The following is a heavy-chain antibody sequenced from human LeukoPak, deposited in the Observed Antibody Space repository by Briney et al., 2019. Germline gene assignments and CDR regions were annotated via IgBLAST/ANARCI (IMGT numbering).Heavy chain of an antibody. CDR3: ANRYDSSGYYPMYPFDY. D-gene: IGHD3-22*01. J-gene: IGHJ4*02. CDR2: ISGSGGST. Sequence: GGSLRLSCAASGFTLSSYSMNWVRQAPGKGLEWVSAISGSGGSTYYADSVKGRFTISRDNSKNTLYLQMNSLRAEDTAVYYCANRYDSSGYYPMYPFDYWGQGTLVTVSS. V-gene: IGHV3-23*01. CDR1: GFTLSSYS.